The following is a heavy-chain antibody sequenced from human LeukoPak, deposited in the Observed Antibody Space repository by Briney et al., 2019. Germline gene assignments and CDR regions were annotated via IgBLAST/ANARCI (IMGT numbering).Heavy chain of an antibody. Sequence: ASVTVSCKASGYTFTGYYMHWVRQAPAQGLEWMGWINPNSGGTNYVQKFQGRVTMTRDTSISTAYMELSRLRSDDTAVYYCARDGAGSSSWYFNALNYYYYMDVWGKGTTVTVSS. CDR3: ARDGAGSSSWYFNALNYYYYMDV. CDR2: INPNSGGT. J-gene: IGHJ6*03. CDR1: GYTFTGYY. V-gene: IGHV1-2*02. D-gene: IGHD6-13*01.